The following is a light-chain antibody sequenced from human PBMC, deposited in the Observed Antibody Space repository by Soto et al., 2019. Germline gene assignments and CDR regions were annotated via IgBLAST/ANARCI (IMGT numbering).Light chain of an antibody. CDR3: SSYTARSPVL. CDR2: EVS. CDR1: SSDVGGHSY. Sequence: QSALTQPASVSGSPGQSISISCTGTSSDVGGHSYVSWYQQHPGRAPKLLIYEVSSRPSGVSNRFSGSKSGNTASLTISGLQAEDEADYYCSSYTARSPVLFGGGTKLTVL. J-gene: IGLJ2*01. V-gene: IGLV2-14*01.